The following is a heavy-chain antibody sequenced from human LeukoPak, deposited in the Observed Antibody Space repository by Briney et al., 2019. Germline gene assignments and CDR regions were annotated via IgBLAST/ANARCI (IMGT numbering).Heavy chain of an antibody. J-gene: IGHJ6*03. D-gene: IGHD6-19*01. CDR1: GGSISSGSYY. CDR3: ARAGYSSGWWSGHYYYYYMDV. V-gene: IGHV4-61*02. Sequence: SQTLSLTCTVSGGSISSGSYYWSWIRQPAGEGLEWIGRIYTSGSTNYNPSLKSRVTISVDTSKNQFSLKLSSVTAADTAVYYCARAGYSSGWWSGHYYYYYMDVWGKGTTVTISS. CDR2: IYTSGST.